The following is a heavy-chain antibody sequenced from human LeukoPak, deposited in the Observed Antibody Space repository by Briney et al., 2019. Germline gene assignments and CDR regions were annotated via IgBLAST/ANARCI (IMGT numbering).Heavy chain of an antibody. CDR3: ARATYTSTWSKIDS. D-gene: IGHD6-6*01. CDR2: VNLQGST. V-gene: IGHV4-4*02. Sequence: SGTLSLTCGVSGGSITSTNYWTWVRQPPGKGLEWIGEVNLQGSTNYNPSLMGRVAISVDMSENHISLQLTSVTAADTAFYYCARATYTSTWSKIDSWGQGILVTVSS. J-gene: IGHJ4*02. CDR1: GGSITSTNY.